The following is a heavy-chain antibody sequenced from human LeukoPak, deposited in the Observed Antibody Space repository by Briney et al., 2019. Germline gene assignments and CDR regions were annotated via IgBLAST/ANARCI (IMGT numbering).Heavy chain of an antibody. J-gene: IGHJ6*02. CDR3: ARAGGTYYYYGMDV. CDR2: ISSSGSTI. D-gene: IGHD4-23*01. Sequence: PGGSLRLSCAASGFTFSSYEMNWVRQAPGKGLEWVSYISSSGSTIYYADSVKGRFTISRDNAKNSLYLQMNSLRAEDTAVYYSARAGGTYYYYGMDVWGQGTTVTVSS. V-gene: IGHV3-48*03. CDR1: GFTFSSYE.